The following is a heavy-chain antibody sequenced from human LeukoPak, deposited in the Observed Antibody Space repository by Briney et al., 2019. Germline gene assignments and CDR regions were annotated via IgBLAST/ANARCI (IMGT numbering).Heavy chain of an antibody. D-gene: IGHD3-22*01. J-gene: IGHJ4*02. CDR3: ARDSDYYESSGYYFLLPDY. CDR2: INSDGSST. V-gene: IGHV3-74*01. CDR1: GFTFSSYW. Sequence: GGSLRLSGAASGFTFSSYWMHWVRQAPGKGPVWVSRINSDGSSTSYADSVKGRFTISRDNAKNTLYLQMNSLRAEDTAVYYCARDSDYYESSGYYFLLPDYWGQGTLVTVSS.